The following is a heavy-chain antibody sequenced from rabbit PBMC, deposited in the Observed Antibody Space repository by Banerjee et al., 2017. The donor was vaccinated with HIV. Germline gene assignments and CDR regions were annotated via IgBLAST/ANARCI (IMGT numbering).Heavy chain of an antibody. D-gene: IGHD4-1*01. CDR1: GFSFSSSYR. CDR2: IYVGSSGST. V-gene: IGHV1S45*01. CDR3: ARDLAGVIGWNFGL. Sequence: QEQLEESGGDLVKPEGSLTLTCTASGFSFSSSYRICWVRQAPGKGLEWIATIYVGSSGSTWYASWAKGRFTISKTSSTTVTLQMTSLTAADTATYFCARDLAGVIGWNFGLWGPGTLVTVS. J-gene: IGHJ4*01.